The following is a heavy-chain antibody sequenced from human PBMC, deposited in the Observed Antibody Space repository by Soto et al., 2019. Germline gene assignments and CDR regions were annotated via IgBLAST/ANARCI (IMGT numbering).Heavy chain of an antibody. CDR2: ISGRVGRP. Sequence: EVQLLESGGGLVQPGGSLSFSCAASGFPFASYALSWFRQPPGKGLEWVSAISGRVGRPSYEYSVKGRFTISRDNSKNTLYLQMNSLRAEDTGVYYCENASSIFLGDYGHYFAWPRTPYYLDYGGQGTLVTVSS. J-gene: IGHJ4*02. CDR1: GFPFASYA. CDR3: ENASSIFLGDYGHYFAWPRTPYYLDY. D-gene: IGHD4-17*01. V-gene: IGHV3-23*01.